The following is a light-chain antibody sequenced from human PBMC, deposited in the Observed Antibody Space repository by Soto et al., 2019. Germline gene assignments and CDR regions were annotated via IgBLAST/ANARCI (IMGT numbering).Light chain of an antibody. Sequence: ETVLTQSPGTLSLSPGERATLSCRASESVSANYLAWHQQKPGQAPRLLISGASSRATDIPDRFSGSGSGTDFTLTISRLEPEDFAVYYCHQYGSAPISFGQGTRLEIK. V-gene: IGKV3-20*01. J-gene: IGKJ5*01. CDR1: ESVSANY. CDR3: HQYGSAPIS. CDR2: GAS.